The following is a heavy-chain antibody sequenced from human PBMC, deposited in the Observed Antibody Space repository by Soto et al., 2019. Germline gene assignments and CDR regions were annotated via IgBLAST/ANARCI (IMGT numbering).Heavy chain of an antibody. D-gene: IGHD6-13*01. Sequence: GESLKISCQSSGYTFSNFWIGWSRQLPGKGLEWMGIIYPGDHETRYSPSFHGKVTISADRSINTAYLQWNSLEASDTAFYFCARSPRSSPYFDYWGQGALVTVSS. CDR3: ARSPRSSPYFDY. J-gene: IGHJ4*02. CDR2: IYPGDHET. V-gene: IGHV5-51*01. CDR1: GYTFSNFW.